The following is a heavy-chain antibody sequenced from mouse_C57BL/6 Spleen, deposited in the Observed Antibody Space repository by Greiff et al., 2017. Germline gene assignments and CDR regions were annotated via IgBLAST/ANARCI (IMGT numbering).Heavy chain of an antibody. V-gene: IGHV1-53*01. D-gene: IGHD1-1*01. J-gene: IGHJ4*01. Sequence: QVQLQQPGTELVKPGASVKLSCKASGYTFTSYWMHWVKQRPGQGLEWIGNINPSNGGTNYNEKFKSKATLTVDKSSSTAYMQLSSLTSEDSAVYYCARGVYYYGSSYVGDYYAMDYWGQGTSVTVSS. CDR1: GYTFTSYW. CDR2: INPSNGGT. CDR3: ARGVYYYGSSYVGDYYAMDY.